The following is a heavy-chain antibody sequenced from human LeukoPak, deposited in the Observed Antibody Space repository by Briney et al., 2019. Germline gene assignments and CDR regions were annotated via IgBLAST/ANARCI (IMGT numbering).Heavy chain of an antibody. Sequence: PGGSLRLSCAASGFTFSSYGMHWVRQAPGKGLEWVAVISYDGSNKYYADSVKGRFTISRDNSKNTLYLQMNSLRAEDTAVYYCVREGYFVFDFWGQGALVTVSS. V-gene: IGHV3-30*03. CDR1: GFTFSSYG. D-gene: IGHD2-21*01. CDR3: VREGYFVFDF. J-gene: IGHJ4*02. CDR2: ISYDGSNK.